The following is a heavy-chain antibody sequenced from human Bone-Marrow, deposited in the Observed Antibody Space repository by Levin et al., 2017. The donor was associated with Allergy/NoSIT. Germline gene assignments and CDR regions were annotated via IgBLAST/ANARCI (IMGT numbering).Heavy chain of an antibody. Sequence: PSETLSLTCTVSGDSVSSAYYYWGWIRQPPGKGLEHIGNIYYNGDTYYNPSLKSRVTISVDTSRNQFSLKLSSVTAADTALYYCARLDYYDSVGYASWAFDIWGQGTMVTVSS. D-gene: IGHD3-22*01. CDR1: GDSVSSAYYY. V-gene: IGHV4-39*01. CDR3: ARLDYYDSVGYASWAFDI. CDR2: IYYNGDT. J-gene: IGHJ3*02.